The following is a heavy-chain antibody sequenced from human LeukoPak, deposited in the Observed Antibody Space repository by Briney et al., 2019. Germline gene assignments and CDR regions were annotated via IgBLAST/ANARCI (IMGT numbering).Heavy chain of an antibody. CDR3: ATPRNDFWSGLDC. D-gene: IGHD3-3*01. CDR1: GYTFTGYY. V-gene: IGHV1-2*02. CDR2: IDPNSGGT. Sequence: ASVKVSCKASGYTFTGYYMHWLRQAPGQGLEWMGWIDPNSGGTNYAQKFQGRVTMTRDTSISTAYMDLSRLRSDDTAVYYCATPRNDFWSGLDCWGQGTLVTVSS. J-gene: IGHJ4*02.